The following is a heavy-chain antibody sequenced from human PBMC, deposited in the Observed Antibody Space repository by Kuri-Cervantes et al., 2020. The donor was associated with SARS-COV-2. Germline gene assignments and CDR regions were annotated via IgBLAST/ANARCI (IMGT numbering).Heavy chain of an antibody. CDR1: GFSFSTYG. D-gene: IGHD6-19*01. Sequence: LSLTCAASGFSFSTYGIHWVRRAPGKGLQWVAVIWYDGSNKYYADSVKGRFTISREDSKNTVYLEMNSLRVDDTAVYYCARDLVVSSGWDYYMDVWGKGTTVTVSS. CDR2: IWYDGSNK. CDR3: ARDLVVSSGWDYYMDV. V-gene: IGHV3-33*01. J-gene: IGHJ6*03.